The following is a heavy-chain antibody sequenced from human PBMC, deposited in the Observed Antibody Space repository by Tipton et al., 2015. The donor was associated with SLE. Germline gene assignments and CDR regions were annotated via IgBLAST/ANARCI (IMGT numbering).Heavy chain of an antibody. CDR1: GGSISSSSYY. V-gene: IGHV4-39*07. CDR3: ARDGNGMDV. CDR2: IYHSGST. J-gene: IGHJ6*02. Sequence: TLSLTCTVSGGSISSSSYYWGWIRQPPGKGLEWIGSIYHSGSTYYNPSLKSRVAISVDTSKNQFSLKLSSVTAADTAVYYCARDGNGMDVWGQGTTVTVSS.